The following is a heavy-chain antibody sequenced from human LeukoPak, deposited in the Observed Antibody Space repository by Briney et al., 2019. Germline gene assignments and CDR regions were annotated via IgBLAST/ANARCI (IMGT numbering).Heavy chain of an antibody. CDR1: GFTFSSYW. J-gene: IGHJ4*02. V-gene: IGHV3-7*01. CDR3: ARDRLQYNSAPGY. D-gene: IGHD4-11*01. Sequence: GGSLRLPCAASGFTFSSYWMNWVRQAPGKGLEWVANIKQDGSEKYYVDSVKGRFTIPRDNAKNSLYLQMNSLRAEDTAVYYCARDRLQYNSAPGYWGQGTLVTVSS. CDR2: IKQDGSEK.